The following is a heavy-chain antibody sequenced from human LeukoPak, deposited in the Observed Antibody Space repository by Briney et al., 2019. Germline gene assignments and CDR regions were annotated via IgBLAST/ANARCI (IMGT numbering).Heavy chain of an antibody. D-gene: IGHD6-13*01. V-gene: IGHV4-34*01. CDR2: INHSGST. CDR3: ARSAAIRSSWGQDAFDI. CDR1: GGSFSGYY. J-gene: IGHJ3*02. Sequence: PSETLSLTCAVYGGSFSGYYWSWIRQPPGKGLEWIGEINHSGSTNYNPSLKSRVTISVDTSKNQFSLKLSSVTAADTAVYYCARSAAIRSSWGQDAFDIWGQGTMVTVSS.